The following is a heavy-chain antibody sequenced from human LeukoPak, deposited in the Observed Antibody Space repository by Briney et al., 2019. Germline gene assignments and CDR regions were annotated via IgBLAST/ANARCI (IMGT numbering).Heavy chain of an antibody. CDR1: GFTFSSYG. J-gene: IGHJ4*02. CDR2: IWYDGSNK. CDR3: ARGSGYSGYDAVDY. V-gene: IGHV3-33*01. Sequence: RRSLRLSCAASGFTFSSYGMHWVRQAPGKGLEWVAVIWYDGSNKYYADSVKGRFTIPRDNSKNTLYLQMNSLRAEDTAVYYCARGSGYSGYDAVDYWGQGTLVTVSS. D-gene: IGHD5-12*01.